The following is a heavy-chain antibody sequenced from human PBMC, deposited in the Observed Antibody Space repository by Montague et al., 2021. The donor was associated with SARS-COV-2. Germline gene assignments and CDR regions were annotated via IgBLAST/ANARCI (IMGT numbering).Heavy chain of an antibody. Sequence: SETLSLTCAVYGGSFSGYYWSWIRQPPGKGLEWIGEINDGGSTYYNPSXXSRVTISVDTSKNQFSLKLSSVTAADTAVYYCARGRAARSITIFGVVNPAIRYYYDMDVWGKGTTVTVS. V-gene: IGHV4-34*01. CDR2: INDGGST. CDR3: ARGRAARSITIFGVVNPAIRYYYDMDV. CDR1: GGSFSGYY. D-gene: IGHD3-3*01. J-gene: IGHJ6*03.